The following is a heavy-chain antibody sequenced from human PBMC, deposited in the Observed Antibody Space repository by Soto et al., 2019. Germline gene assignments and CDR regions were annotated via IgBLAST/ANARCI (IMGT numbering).Heavy chain of an antibody. V-gene: IGHV3-9*01. CDR2: ISWNSGSI. J-gene: IGHJ4*02. Sequence: GRSLRLSCAASGFTFDAYAMHLIRQAPGKGLEWVSGISWNSGSIGYADSVKGRFTISRDNAKNSLYLQMNSLRAEDTALYYCAKEYYSSSWRPNNPFDYWGQGTLVTVSS. D-gene: IGHD6-13*01. CDR3: AKEYYSSSWRPNNPFDY. CDR1: GFTFDAYA.